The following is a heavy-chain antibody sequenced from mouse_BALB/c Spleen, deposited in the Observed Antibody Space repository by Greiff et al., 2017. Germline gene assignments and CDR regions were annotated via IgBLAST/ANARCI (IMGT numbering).Heavy chain of an antibody. J-gene: IGHJ3*01. CDR2: ISYDGSN. D-gene: IGHD2-4*01. V-gene: IGHV3-6*02. CDR1: GYSITSGYY. Sequence: VQLQQSGPGLVKPSQSLSLTCSVTGYSITSGYYWNWIRQFPGNKLEWMGYISYDGSNNYNPSLKNRISITRDTSKNQFFLKLNSVTTEDTATYYCARGYDYDAWFAYWGQGTLVTVSA. CDR3: ARGYDYDAWFAY.